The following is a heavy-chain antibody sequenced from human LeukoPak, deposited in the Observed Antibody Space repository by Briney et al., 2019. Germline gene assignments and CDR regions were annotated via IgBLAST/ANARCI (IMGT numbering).Heavy chain of an antibody. CDR2: ISGSGGST. J-gene: IGHJ4*02. D-gene: IGHD3-22*01. Sequence: GGSLRLSCAASGFTVSSNYMSGVRQAPGKGLEWVSAISGSGGSTYYADSVKGRFTISRDNSKNTLYLQMNSLRAEDTAVYYCAKEQARHEYYYDSSGYYASDYWGQGTLVTVSS. CDR3: AKEQARHEYYYDSSGYYASDY. CDR1: GFTVSSNY. V-gene: IGHV3-23*01.